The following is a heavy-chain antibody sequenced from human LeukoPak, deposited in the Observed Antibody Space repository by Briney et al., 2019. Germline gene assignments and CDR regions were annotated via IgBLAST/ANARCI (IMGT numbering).Heavy chain of an antibody. Sequence: PGGSLRLSCAASGFTFSNYAMSWVRQAPGRGLEWVSVISGSGDSTSYADSVKGHFTISRDNSKNTLYLHMNNLRAGDTSVYYCAKGDEFWSGYSAGYFDLWGRGTLVTVSS. CDR3: AKGDEFWSGYSAGYFDL. D-gene: IGHD3-3*01. CDR1: GFTFSNYA. V-gene: IGHV3-23*01. CDR2: ISGSGDST. J-gene: IGHJ2*01.